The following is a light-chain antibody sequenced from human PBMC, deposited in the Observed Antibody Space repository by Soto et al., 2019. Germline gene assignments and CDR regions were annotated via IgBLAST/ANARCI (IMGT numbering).Light chain of an antibody. J-gene: IGKJ1*01. CDR1: QSFGTF. CDR2: GAS. CDR3: QQYGSSLT. Sequence: EIVLTQTPGTLSLSPGGRASLSCRASQSFGTFLACYQQRSGQAPRLLIYGASTRASGIPDRFSGSGSGTDFTLTISRLEPEDFGVYYCQQYGSSLTFGQGTKVDIK. V-gene: IGKV3-20*01.